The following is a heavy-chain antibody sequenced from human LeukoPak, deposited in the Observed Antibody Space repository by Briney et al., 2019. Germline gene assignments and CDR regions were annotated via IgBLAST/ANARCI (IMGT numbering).Heavy chain of an antibody. J-gene: IGHJ6*02. V-gene: IGHV1-69*04. CDR1: GGTFSSSA. Sequence: SVKVSCKTSGGTFSSSAITWVRQAPGQGLEWMGRIIPVLNITTYAQKFQGSVTITADTSTSTVYMELSSLKSEETAVYYCARDQGLTAPPPYGLDVWGQGTTVIVSS. CDR3: ARDQGLTAPPPYGLDV. D-gene: IGHD5-18*01. CDR2: IIPVLNIT.